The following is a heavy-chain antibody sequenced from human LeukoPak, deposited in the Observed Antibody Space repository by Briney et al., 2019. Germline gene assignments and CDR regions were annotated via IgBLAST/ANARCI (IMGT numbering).Heavy chain of an antibody. V-gene: IGHV3-33*01. CDR2: IWYDGSNK. J-gene: IGHJ4*02. CDR1: GFTFSSYA. D-gene: IGHD6-13*01. Sequence: GGSLRLSCTASGFTFSSYAMHWVRRAPGKGLEWVAVIWYDGSNKYYPDSVKGRFTISRDNSKNTLYLQMNSLRVEDTAVYYCARVPAGKYSSSWFDYWGQGTLVIVSS. CDR3: ARVPAGKYSSSWFDY.